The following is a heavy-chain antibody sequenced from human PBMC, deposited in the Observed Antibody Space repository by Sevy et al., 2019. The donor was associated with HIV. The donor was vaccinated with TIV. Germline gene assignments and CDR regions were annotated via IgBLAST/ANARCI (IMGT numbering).Heavy chain of an antibody. J-gene: IGHJ4*02. D-gene: IGHD4-17*01. Sequence: GGSLRLSCAASGFTFSSYAMSWVRQAPGKGLEWVSAISGSGGSTYYADSVKGRFTISRDNSKNTLYLQMNSLRAEDTAVYYCAKEVGYGDSMYYFDYWDQGTLVTVSS. CDR2: ISGSGGST. V-gene: IGHV3-23*01. CDR3: AKEVGYGDSMYYFDY. CDR1: GFTFSSYA.